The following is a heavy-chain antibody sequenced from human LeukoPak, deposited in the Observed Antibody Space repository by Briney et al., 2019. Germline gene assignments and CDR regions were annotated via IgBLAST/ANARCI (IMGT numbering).Heavy chain of an antibody. CDR3: AKGPVGMGHLFDY. CDR2: IIPIFGTA. D-gene: IGHD3-10*01. V-gene: IGHV1-69*13. J-gene: IGHJ4*02. CDR1: GGTFSSYA. Sequence: ASVKVSCKASGGTFSSYAISWVRQAPGQGLEWMGGIIPIFGTANYAQKFQGRVTITADESTSTAYMELSSLRSEDTAVYYCAKGPVGMGHLFDYWGQGTLVTVSS.